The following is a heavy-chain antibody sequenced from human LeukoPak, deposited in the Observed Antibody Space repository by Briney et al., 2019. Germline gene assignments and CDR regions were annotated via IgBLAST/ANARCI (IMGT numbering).Heavy chain of an antibody. Sequence: GGSLRLSCAASGFTFDDYAMHWVRQAPGKGLEWVSLISGDGGSTYYADSVKGRFTISRDNSKNSLYLQMNSLRTEDTALYYCAKDIVSSSWIVISYYYGMDVWGQGTTVTVSS. CDR2: ISGDGGST. J-gene: IGHJ6*02. V-gene: IGHV3-43*02. D-gene: IGHD6-13*01. CDR3: AKDIVSSSWIVISYYYGMDV. CDR1: GFTFDDYA.